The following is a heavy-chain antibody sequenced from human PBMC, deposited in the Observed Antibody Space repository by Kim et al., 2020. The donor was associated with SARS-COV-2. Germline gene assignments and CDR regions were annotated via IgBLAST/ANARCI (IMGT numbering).Heavy chain of an antibody. V-gene: IGHV3-33*05. CDR3: ARDTEDCSSTTCYVDY. CDR2: ISYDGSNK. CDR1: GFTFSSYG. Sequence: GGSLRISCAASGFTFSSYGMHWVRQAPGKGLEWVAVISYDGSNKYYADSVKGRFTISRDNSKNTLYLQMNSLRAEDTAVYYCARDTEDCSSTTCYVDYWG. D-gene: IGHD2-2*01. J-gene: IGHJ4*01.